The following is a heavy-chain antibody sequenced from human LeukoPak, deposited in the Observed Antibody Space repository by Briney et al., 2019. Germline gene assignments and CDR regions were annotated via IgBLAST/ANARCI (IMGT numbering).Heavy chain of an antibody. Sequence: SETLSLPCTVSGGSVSSGSYYWRWIRQPPGKGLEWLGYIYYIGSTNYHPSLKSRVTISVDTSKNQFSLKLSSVTAADTAVYYCARVYGDYAEDWFDPWGQGTLVTVSP. V-gene: IGHV4-61*01. D-gene: IGHD4-17*01. CDR3: ARVYGDYAEDWFDP. CDR1: GGSVSSGSYY. CDR2: IYYIGST. J-gene: IGHJ5*02.